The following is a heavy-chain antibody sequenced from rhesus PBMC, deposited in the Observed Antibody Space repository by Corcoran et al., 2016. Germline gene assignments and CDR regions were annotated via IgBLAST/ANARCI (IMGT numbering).Heavy chain of an antibody. CDR3: ARDFAGLDF. V-gene: IGHV4-173*01. J-gene: IGHJ4*01. CDR2: IYGRSGST. D-gene: IGHD3-3*01. Sequence: QLQLQESGPGLVKPSETLSLTCAVSGGSISSHYWSWVRHAPGKGLEWIGRIYGRSGSTDYNPSLKSRVTISMDTSNNQFSLKLTFLTAADTAVYYCARDFAGLDFWGQGVLVTVSS. CDR1: GGSISSHY.